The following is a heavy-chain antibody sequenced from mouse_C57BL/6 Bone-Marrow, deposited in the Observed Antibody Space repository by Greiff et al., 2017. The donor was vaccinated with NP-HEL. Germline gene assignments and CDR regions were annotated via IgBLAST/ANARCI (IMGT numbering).Heavy chain of an antibody. D-gene: IGHD1-1*01. CDR2: IYPRSGNT. V-gene: IGHV1-81*01. CDR1: GYTFTSYG. Sequence: VKLQQSGAELARPGASVKLSCKASGYTFTSYGISWVKQRPGQGLEWIGEIYPRSGNTYYNEKFKGKATLTADKSSSTAYMELRSLTSEDSAVYFCARDYYGSSYDWYFDVWGTGTTVTVSS. J-gene: IGHJ1*03. CDR3: ARDYYGSSYDWYFDV.